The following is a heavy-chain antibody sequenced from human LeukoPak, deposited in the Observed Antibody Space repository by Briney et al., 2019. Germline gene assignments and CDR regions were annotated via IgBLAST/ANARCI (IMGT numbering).Heavy chain of an antibody. CDR3: ARAGGDIVVVPAVGWFDP. Sequence: ASVKVSCKASGYTFTGYYMHWVRQAPGQGLEWMGWINPNSGGTNYAQKFQGGVTMTRDTSISTAYMELSRLRSDDTAVYYCARAGGDIVVVPAVGWFDPWGQGTLVTVSS. D-gene: IGHD2-2*01. J-gene: IGHJ5*02. CDR2: INPNSGGT. CDR1: GYTFTGYY. V-gene: IGHV1-2*02.